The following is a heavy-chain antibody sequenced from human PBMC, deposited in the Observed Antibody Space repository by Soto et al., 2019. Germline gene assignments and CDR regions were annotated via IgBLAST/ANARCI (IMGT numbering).Heavy chain of an antibody. D-gene: IGHD3-22*01. V-gene: IGHV4-4*02. J-gene: IGHJ5*02. Sequence: SETLSLTCAVSGGSISSSNWWSWVRQPPGKGLEWIGEIYHSGSTNYNPSLKSRVTISVDKSKNQFSLKVRSVTAADTAVYYCASIYDSSGYYYGNNWFDPWGQGTLVTVS. CDR1: GGSISSSNW. CDR3: ASIYDSSGYYYGNNWFDP. CDR2: IYHSGST.